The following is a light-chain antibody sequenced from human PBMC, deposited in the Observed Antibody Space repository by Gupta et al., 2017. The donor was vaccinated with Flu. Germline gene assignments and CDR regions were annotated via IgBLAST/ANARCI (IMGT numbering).Light chain of an antibody. J-gene: IGLJ2*01. V-gene: IGLV2-14*01. CDR1: TSDVGGYNS. Sequence: QSALTQPASVSGSPGQSITISCTGTTSDVGGYNSVSWYQQRPGTAPKLMIYDVSNRPSGISNRFSGSKSGNTASLTNSGLQAEDEADYYCSSYTSGSTLVVAYGGGTKLTVL. CDR3: SSYTSGSTLVVA. CDR2: DVS.